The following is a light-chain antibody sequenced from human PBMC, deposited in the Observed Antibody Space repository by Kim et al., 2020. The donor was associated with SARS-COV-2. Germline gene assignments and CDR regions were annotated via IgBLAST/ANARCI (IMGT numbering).Light chain of an antibody. J-gene: IGLJ3*02. Sequence: GQSITISCTGPSNDVGTYDLVSWYQQHPGKAPKLVIYDVSHRPSGVSNRFSGSKSGNTASLTVSGLQAEDEADYFCSSYTTSSTRLFGGGTQLTVL. CDR1: SNDVGTYDL. V-gene: IGLV2-14*03. CDR3: SSYTTSSTRL. CDR2: DVS.